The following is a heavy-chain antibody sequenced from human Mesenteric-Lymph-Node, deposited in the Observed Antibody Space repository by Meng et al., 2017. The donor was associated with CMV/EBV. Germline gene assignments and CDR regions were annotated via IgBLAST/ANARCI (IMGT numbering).Heavy chain of an antibody. CDR3: ARGLNGGGYPLSMDV. V-gene: IGHV5-51*01. CDR1: GYSFTSYW. J-gene: IGHJ6*02. D-gene: IGHD3-22*01. Sequence: GESLKISCKTSGYSFTSYWIGWVRQMPGKGLEWMGIIYPGDSDTRYSPSFQGQVTISADKSISTAYLQWSRLKASDTAMYYCARGLNGGGYPLSMDVWGQGTTVTVSS. CDR2: IYPGDSDT.